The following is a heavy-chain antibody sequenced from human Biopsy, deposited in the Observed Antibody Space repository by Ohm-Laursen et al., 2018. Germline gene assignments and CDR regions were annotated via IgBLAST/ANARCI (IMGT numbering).Heavy chain of an antibody. CDR3: ARVPSATRSRDY. CDR2: MNPNSGNT. D-gene: IGHD2-15*01. CDR1: GYTFTSYD. V-gene: IGHV1-8*01. Sequence: GASVKVSCKASGYTFTSYDINWVRQATGQGLEWMGWMNPNSGNTGYAQKFQGRVTMTRNTSTSTAYMELRSLRSGDTAVYYCARVPSATRSRDYWGQGTLVTVSS. J-gene: IGHJ4*02.